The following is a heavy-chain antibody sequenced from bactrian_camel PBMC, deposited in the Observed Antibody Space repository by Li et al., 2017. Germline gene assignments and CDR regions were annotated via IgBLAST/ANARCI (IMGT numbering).Heavy chain of an antibody. D-gene: IGHD1*01. CDR2: IGVDGRT. J-gene: IGHJ4*01. Sequence: HVQLVESGGGSVEAGGSLRLSCEATGYSSNTFCMGWFRRAPGKQREGIAGIGVDGRTAYAESVKGRFTISKDNAKNTVYLQMDSLAPDDTAMYYCAGDAGGHWLRTCKEYNYWGQGTQVTVS. CDR1: GYSSNTFC. CDR3: AGDAGGHWLRTCKEYNY. V-gene: IGHV3S53*01.